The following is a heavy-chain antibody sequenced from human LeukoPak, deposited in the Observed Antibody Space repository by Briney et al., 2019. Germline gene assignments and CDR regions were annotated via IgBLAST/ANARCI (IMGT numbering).Heavy chain of an antibody. V-gene: IGHV1-2*02. CDR3: ARESLSWFDP. Sequence: ASVKPSCNAVGHTVSGYYMHWVRQAPGHGLEWMGWINSNRGGTNYAQQFQRRVTMTRDTSISTAYMELSRLRSDDTAVYYCARESLSWFDPWGQGTLVTVSS. CDR1: GHTVSGYY. J-gene: IGHJ5*02. CDR2: INSNRGGT.